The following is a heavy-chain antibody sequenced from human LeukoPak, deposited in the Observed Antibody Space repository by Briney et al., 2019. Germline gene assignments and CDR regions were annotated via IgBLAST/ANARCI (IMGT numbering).Heavy chain of an antibody. V-gene: IGHV3-23*01. J-gene: IGHJ4*02. CDR2: ISGSGATS. D-gene: IGHD1-26*01. CDR3: AKMKGIVGGPNCCFDF. CDR1: GFIFSTYA. Sequence: GGSLRLSCAASGFIFSTYAMTWVRQAPGKGLEWVSNISGSGATSYYADSVKGRFTISRDNSKNTLYLQMNSLRVEDTAVYFCAKMKGIVGGPNCCFDFWGQGTLLTVSP.